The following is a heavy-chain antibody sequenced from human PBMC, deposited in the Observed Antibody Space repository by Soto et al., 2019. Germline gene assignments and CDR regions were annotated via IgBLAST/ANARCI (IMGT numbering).Heavy chain of an antibody. Sequence: GGSLRLSCAASGFTFSSYSMNWVRQAPGKGLEWVSSISSSSSYIYYADSVKGRFTISRDNAKNSLYLQMNSLRAEDTAVYYCARVLTRYDFWSGYSHFDYRGQGTLVTVSS. V-gene: IGHV3-21*01. CDR1: GFTFSSYS. D-gene: IGHD3-3*01. CDR3: ARVLTRYDFWSGYSHFDY. J-gene: IGHJ4*02. CDR2: ISSSSSYI.